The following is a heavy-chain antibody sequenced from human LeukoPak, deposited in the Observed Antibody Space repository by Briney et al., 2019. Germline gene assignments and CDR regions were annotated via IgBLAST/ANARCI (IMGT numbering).Heavy chain of an antibody. V-gene: IGHV4-4*09. Sequence: SEPLSLTCTASGASISSYYWSWIRQPPGKGLEWIGYIYTSGSINYNPSLKSRVTISVDTSKNQFSLKLSSVTAADTAVYYCARPTTIFGVVGYMDVWGKGTTVTVSS. D-gene: IGHD3-3*01. CDR3: ARPTTIFGVVGYMDV. J-gene: IGHJ6*03. CDR1: GASISSYY. CDR2: IYTSGSI.